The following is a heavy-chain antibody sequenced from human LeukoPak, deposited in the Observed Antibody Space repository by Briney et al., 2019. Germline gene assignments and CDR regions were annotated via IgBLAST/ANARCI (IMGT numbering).Heavy chain of an antibody. Sequence: GGSLRLSCATSGFTFSSYAMYWVRRAPGKGLEWVSSISGSGGSTYYADSVKGRFTISRDNSKNTLYLQMNSLRAEDTAVYSCAKDPRGSHNWLDPWGQGTLVTVSS. J-gene: IGHJ5*02. CDR2: ISGSGGST. CDR3: AKDPRGSHNWLDP. D-gene: IGHD3-10*01. V-gene: IGHV3-23*01. CDR1: GFTFSSYA.